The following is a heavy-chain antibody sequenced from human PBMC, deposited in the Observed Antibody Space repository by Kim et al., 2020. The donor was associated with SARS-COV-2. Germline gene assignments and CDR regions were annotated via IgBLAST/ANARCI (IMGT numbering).Heavy chain of an antibody. J-gene: IGHJ4*02. Sequence: ASVKVSCKASGYTFTSYGINWVRQAPGQGLEWMGWISAYNGNTNYAQKLQGRVTMTTDTSTSTAYMELRSLRSDDTAVYYCARSGRGIQLWFPFDYWGQGTLVTVSS. CDR1: GYTFTSYG. V-gene: IGHV1-18*01. D-gene: IGHD5-18*01. CDR2: ISAYNGNT. CDR3: ARSGRGIQLWFPFDY.